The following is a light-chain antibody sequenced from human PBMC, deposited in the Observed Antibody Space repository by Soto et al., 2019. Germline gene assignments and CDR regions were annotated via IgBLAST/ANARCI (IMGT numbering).Light chain of an antibody. Sequence: QAVVTQEPSLTVSPGGTVTLTCGSSTGAVTSGHYPYWFQQKPGQAPRTLIYDTTNKHSWTPARFSGSLLGGKAALTLAGARTDDEADYYCLLSYSGTNWVFGGGTKVTVL. V-gene: IGLV7-46*01. CDR1: TGAVTSGHY. J-gene: IGLJ3*02. CDR3: LLSYSGTNWV. CDR2: DTT.